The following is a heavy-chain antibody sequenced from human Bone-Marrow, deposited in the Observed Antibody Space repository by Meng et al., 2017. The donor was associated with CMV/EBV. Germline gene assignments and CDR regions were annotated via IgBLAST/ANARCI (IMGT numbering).Heavy chain of an antibody. V-gene: IGHV3-30*04. CDR1: AFTFRSYA. CDR3: TISYFDSDGPFYFDY. CDR2: ISSDGSKE. D-gene: IGHD3-9*01. Sequence: GESLKISCAASAFTFRSYAMHWVRQPPGKGLEWVAVISSDGSKEYYADSVKGRFTVSRDNSNNTLYLQMNSLRGEDTAVYYCTISYFDSDGPFYFDYWGQGTLVTVSS. J-gene: IGHJ4*02.